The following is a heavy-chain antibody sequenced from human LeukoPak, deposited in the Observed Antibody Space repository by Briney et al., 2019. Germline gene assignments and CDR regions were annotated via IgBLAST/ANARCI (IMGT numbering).Heavy chain of an antibody. J-gene: IGHJ5*02. D-gene: IGHD2-15*01. V-gene: IGHV1-18*01. CDR2: ISTYNDNT. Sequence: ASVNVSCKASGSTFTSYGISWVRQAPGQGLEWIGWISTYNDNTNYAQQLQGRVTMTTDTSTSTAYMELRSLGSDDTAVYYCARAGSCSGGSCYSRWFDPWGQGTLVTVSS. CDR3: ARAGSCSGGSCYSRWFDP. CDR1: GSTFTSYG.